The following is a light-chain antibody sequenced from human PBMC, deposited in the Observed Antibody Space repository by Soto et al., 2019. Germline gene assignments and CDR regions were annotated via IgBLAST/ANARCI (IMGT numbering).Light chain of an antibody. CDR2: DAS. J-gene: IGKJ4*01. CDR3: QHYGSSPLT. Sequence: EVVLTQSPATLSLSPGERAALSCGASQSVTSGYLAWYQQKPGLAPRLLIYDASRRATGIPDRFSGSGSGTDFTLTISRLEPEDFAVYYCQHYGSSPLTFGGGTKVEIK. V-gene: IGKV3D-20*01. CDR1: QSVTSGY.